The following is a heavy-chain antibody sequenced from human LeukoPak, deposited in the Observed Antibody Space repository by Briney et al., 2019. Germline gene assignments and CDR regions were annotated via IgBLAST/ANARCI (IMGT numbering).Heavy chain of an antibody. CDR1: GFTFSSYA. D-gene: IGHD3-10*01. CDR2: IKSDGSST. J-gene: IGHJ5*02. CDR3: ARESGYHGSGFDP. Sequence: GGSLRLSCAASGFTFSSYAMTWVRQAPGKGLGWVSRIKSDGSSTSYADSVKGRFTISRDNAKNTLYLQMNSLRDEDTAVYYCARESGYHGSGFDPWGQGTLVTVSS. V-gene: IGHV3-74*01.